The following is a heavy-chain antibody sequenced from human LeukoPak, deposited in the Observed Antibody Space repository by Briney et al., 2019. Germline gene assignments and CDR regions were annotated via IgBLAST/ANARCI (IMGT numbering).Heavy chain of an antibody. Sequence: PGGSLRPSCTASGFTFSSSVMSWVRQAPGKGLEWVSGISGSGGSTFYADSVKGRFTTSRDNSKNTLYLQMNSLRAEDTALYYCAKVYSSGWYWVDYWGQGTLLTVSS. CDR3: AKVYSSGWYWVDY. J-gene: IGHJ4*02. D-gene: IGHD6-19*01. V-gene: IGHV3-23*01. CDR1: GFTFSSSV. CDR2: ISGSGGST.